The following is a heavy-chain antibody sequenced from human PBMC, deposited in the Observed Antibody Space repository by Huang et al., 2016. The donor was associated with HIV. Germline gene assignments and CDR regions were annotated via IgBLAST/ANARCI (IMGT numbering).Heavy chain of an antibody. CDR3: ARSPLLGESSSALEF. V-gene: IGHV1-2*06. Sequence: QVQLVQSGAEVKKPGASVKVSCKASGYIFIGYYIQWVRQAPGQGLEWMGRIHPNSGVTKYAAKFQGRVTMTRDTSINTAYMELRSLRSDDTAVYYCARSPLLGESSSALEFWGQGTLVTVSS. CDR2: IHPNSGVT. CDR1: GYIFIGYY. J-gene: IGHJ4*02. D-gene: IGHD3-16*01.